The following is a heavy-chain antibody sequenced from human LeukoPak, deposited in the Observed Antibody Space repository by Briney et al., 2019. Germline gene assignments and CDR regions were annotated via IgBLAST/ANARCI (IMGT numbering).Heavy chain of an antibody. CDR2: IYYSGNT. D-gene: IGHD5-12*01. J-gene: IGHJ4*02. Sequence: PSETLSLTCTVSGGSIRSSSYYWGWIRQPPGKGLEWIGTIYYSGNTYYNPSLKSRVAISVDTSKDQFSLKLSSVTATDTAVYYCARLNPASGYDFDYWGQGTLVTVSS. CDR3: ARLNPASGYDFDY. V-gene: IGHV4-39*01. CDR1: GGSIRSSSYY.